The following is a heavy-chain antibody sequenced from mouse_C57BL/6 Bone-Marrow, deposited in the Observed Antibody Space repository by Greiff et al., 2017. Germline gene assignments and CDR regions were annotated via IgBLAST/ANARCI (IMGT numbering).Heavy chain of an antibody. J-gene: IGHJ1*03. CDR2: ISGGGGNT. D-gene: IGHD1-1*01. Sequence: EVNVVESGGGLVKPGGSLKLSCAASGFTFSSYTMSWVRQTPEKRLQWVAAISGGGGNTYYPDSVKGRFTISRDNDKNILYLQMSSLRSEDTALYYCSRQVTTVLATKYFDVWGTGPTVTVPS. CDR3: SRQVTTVLATKYFDV. CDR1: GFTFSSYT. V-gene: IGHV5-9*01.